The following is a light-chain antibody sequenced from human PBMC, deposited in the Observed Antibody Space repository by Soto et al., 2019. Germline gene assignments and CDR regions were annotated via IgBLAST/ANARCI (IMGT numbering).Light chain of an antibody. CDR2: DVS. Sequence: QSALTQPRSVFGSPGQSVTISCTGTSSDVGAYNYVSWYQHHPGKAPKVMIYDVSERPSGVPDRFSGSKSDNKASLTISGLQAEDEADYYCCSYAGSYSWVFGGGTKLTVL. CDR3: CSYAGSYSWV. J-gene: IGLJ3*02. V-gene: IGLV2-11*01. CDR1: SSDVGAYNY.